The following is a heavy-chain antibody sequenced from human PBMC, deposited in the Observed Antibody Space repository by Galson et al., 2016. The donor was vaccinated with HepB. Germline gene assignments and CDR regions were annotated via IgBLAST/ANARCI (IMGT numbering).Heavy chain of an antibody. CDR2: MRQDGNEK. CDR1: GFTFSDYW. D-gene: IGHD5-18*01. J-gene: IGHJ6*02. V-gene: IGHV3-7*03. CDR3: ARGYSYGMDV. Sequence: SLRLSCAASGFTFSDYWMTWVRQAPGRGLEWLANMRQDGNEKYYVGSVKGRFTISRDNAKNSLFLQMNSLRAEDTAVYFCARGYSYGMDVWGQGTTVTVSS.